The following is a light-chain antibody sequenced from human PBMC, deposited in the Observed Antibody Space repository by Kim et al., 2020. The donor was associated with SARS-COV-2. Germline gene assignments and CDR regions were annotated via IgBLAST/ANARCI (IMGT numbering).Light chain of an antibody. V-gene: IGLV2-23*01. CDR2: ANS. CDR1: RQKNWSYDL. J-gene: IGLJ3*02. Sequence: QAVPLTCHRTRQKNWSYDLFSLYQPHPSKAPKVLIYANSKRSSGISDRFSGSRSGSTASLTISGLQAEDEADYYCCAFAGSDTWVFAGGTQLTVL. CDR3: CAFAGSDTWV.